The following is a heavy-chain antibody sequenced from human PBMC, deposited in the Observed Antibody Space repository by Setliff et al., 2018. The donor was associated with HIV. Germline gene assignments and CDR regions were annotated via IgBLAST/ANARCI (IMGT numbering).Heavy chain of an antibody. Sequence: GGSLRLSCVASGFIFSSYEMNWVRQAPGKGLEWVSSIISGDSTIYYADSVKGRFTISRDSAKNSLYLQMNSLRAEDTAVYYCASHPRGDYLEYWGQGTLVTVSS. V-gene: IGHV3-48*03. J-gene: IGHJ4*02. CDR3: ASHPRGDYLEY. CDR2: IISGDSTI. CDR1: GFIFSSYE.